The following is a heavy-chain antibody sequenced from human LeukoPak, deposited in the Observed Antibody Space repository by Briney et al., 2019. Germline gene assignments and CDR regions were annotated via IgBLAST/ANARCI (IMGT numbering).Heavy chain of an antibody. CDR2: ISGSGGST. D-gene: IGHD3-22*01. CDR1: GFTFSSYA. V-gene: IGHV3-23*01. J-gene: IGHJ4*02. CDR3: AKGDYYDSSGYLKY. Sequence: GGSLRLSCAASGFTFSSYAMSWVRQAPGKGLEWVSGISGSGGSTYYADSVKGRFTISRDNSKKTLYLQMNSLRAEDTAVYYCAKGDYYDSSGYLKYWGQGTLVTVSS.